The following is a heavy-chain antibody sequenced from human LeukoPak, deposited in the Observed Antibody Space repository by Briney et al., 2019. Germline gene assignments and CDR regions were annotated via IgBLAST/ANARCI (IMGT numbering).Heavy chain of an antibody. J-gene: IGHJ6*03. CDR1: GFTFSDYY. V-gene: IGHV3-11*01. CDR2: ISGIGTTI. D-gene: IGHD3-10*01. Sequence: PGGSLRLSCAASGFTFSDYYMSWIRQAPGKGLEWISHISGIGTTIYYADSVKGRFTISRDNAKNSLYLQMNSLRAEDTAVYYCARAIEGVWFGEFEYYYYYYMDVGGTGTTVTISS. CDR3: ARAIEGVWFGEFEYYYYYYMDV.